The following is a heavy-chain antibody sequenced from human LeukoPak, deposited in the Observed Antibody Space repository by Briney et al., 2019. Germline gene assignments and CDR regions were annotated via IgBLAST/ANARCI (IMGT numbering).Heavy chain of an antibody. CDR1: GGSFSGYY. Sequence: PSETLSLTCAVYGGSFSGYYWSWIRQPPGKGLEWIGEINHSGSTNYNPSLKSRVTISVDTSKNQFSLKLSSETAADTAVYYCARGRVVDIDYWGQGTLVTVSS. D-gene: IGHD2-2*01. J-gene: IGHJ4*02. CDR3: ARGRVVDIDY. V-gene: IGHV4-34*01. CDR2: INHSGST.